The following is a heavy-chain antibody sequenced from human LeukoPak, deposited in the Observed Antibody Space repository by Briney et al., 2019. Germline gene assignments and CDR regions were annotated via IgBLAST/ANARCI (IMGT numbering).Heavy chain of an antibody. CDR3: ARGGGWARRFDY. D-gene: IGHD6-19*01. CDR2: INHSGST. Sequence: PSETLSLTCAVYGGSFSGYYWSWIRQPPGKGLEWIGEINHSGSTNYNPSLKSRVTISVDTSKNQFSLKLSSVTAADTAVYYCARGGGWARRFDYWGQGTLVTVSS. CDR1: GGSFSGYY. V-gene: IGHV4-34*01. J-gene: IGHJ4*02.